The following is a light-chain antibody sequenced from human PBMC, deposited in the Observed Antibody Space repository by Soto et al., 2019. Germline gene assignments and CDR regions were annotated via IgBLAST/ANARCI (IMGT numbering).Light chain of an antibody. Sequence: DIQMTQSPSTLSASVGDRVTITCRASQSISSWLAWYQQRPGKAPKLLISDASKLETGVPSRFSGSGSGTEFTLTISSLQPDDFATYYCQQYNSYSFTFGQGTRLEIK. J-gene: IGKJ5*01. CDR2: DAS. CDR3: QQYNSYSFT. CDR1: QSISSW. V-gene: IGKV1-5*01.